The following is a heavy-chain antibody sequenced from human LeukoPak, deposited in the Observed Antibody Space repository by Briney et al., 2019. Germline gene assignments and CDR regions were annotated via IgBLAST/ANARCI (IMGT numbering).Heavy chain of an antibody. V-gene: IGHV4-59*01. CDR1: GGSISSYN. D-gene: IGHD1-1*01. Sequence: SETLSVTCTVSGGSISSYNWSWIWQPPGQGLEWVGYIYYSGSTNYNPSLNSRVTISVDTSKNQFSLRLSSVTAADTAVYYCARDRLDAFYYYYMDVWGKGTTVTVSS. CDR3: ARDRLDAFYYYYMDV. CDR2: IYYSGST. J-gene: IGHJ6*03.